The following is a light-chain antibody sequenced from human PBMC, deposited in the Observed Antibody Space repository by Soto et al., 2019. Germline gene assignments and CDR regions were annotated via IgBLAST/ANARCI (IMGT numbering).Light chain of an antibody. J-gene: IGKJ5*01. V-gene: IGKV3-15*01. Sequence: EIVMTQSPATLSVSPGERATLSCRASESVSSKLVWYQKNPGQAPRLLIHDASTRATGIPATFSGRGSGTEFIPTISSVESEDFATYSCQQHHDWPTFRHATPLEI. CDR2: DAS. CDR1: ESVSSK. CDR3: QQHHDWPT.